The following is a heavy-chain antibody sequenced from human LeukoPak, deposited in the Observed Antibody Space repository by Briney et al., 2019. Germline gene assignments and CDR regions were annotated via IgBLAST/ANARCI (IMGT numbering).Heavy chain of an antibody. CDR3: ARDPPAVSINTYA. J-gene: IGHJ4*02. V-gene: IGHV3-66*01. CDR2: IFSHGET. Sequence: PGGSLRLSCAASGFTVRNNYMNWVRRAPGKGLEWVSLIFSHGETSYADSVKGRFTISRDNSKNTLYLQMNGLRVEDTAVYYCARDPPAVSINTYAWGQGTLVTVSS. CDR1: GFTVRNNY. D-gene: IGHD2-8*01.